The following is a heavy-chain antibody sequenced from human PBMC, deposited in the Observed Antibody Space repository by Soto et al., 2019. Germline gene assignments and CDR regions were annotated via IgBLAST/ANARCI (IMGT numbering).Heavy chain of an antibody. J-gene: IGHJ6*03. CDR1: GFTFSSYG. D-gene: IGHD2-15*01. CDR3: AKDAPRYCSGGSCFEYYMDV. CDR2: ISYDGSNK. Sequence: SGGSLRLSCAASGFTFSSYGMHWVRQAPGKGLEWVAVISYDGSNKYYADSVKGRFTISRDNSKNTLYLQMNSLRAEDTAVYYCAKDAPRYCSGGSCFEYYMDVWGKGTTVTVSS. V-gene: IGHV3-30*18.